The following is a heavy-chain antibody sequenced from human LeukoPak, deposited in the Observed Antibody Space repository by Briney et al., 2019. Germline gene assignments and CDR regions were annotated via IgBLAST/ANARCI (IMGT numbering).Heavy chain of an antibody. CDR1: GYSISSGYY. D-gene: IGHD3-10*01. Sequence: SETLSLTCAVSGYSISSGYYWGWIRPPPGKGLEWIGSVYHSGTTYYNPSLKSRVTISIDTSKNQFSLNLSSVTAADTAVYYCARLPYYYGSGSWFDPWGQGTLVTVSS. CDR3: ARLPYYYGSGSWFDP. CDR2: VYHSGTT. V-gene: IGHV4-38-2*01. J-gene: IGHJ5*02.